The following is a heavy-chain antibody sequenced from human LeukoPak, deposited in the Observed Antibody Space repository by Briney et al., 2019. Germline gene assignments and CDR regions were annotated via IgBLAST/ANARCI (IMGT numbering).Heavy chain of an antibody. CDR3: ARLASSGWSHCDY. V-gene: IGHV4-59*08. J-gene: IGHJ4*02. CDR1: GGSISSYY. CDR2: IYYSGST. D-gene: IGHD6-19*01. Sequence: SETLSLTCTVSGGSISSYYWSWIRQPPGKGLEWIGYIYYSGSTNYNPSLKSRVTISVDTSKNQFSLKMNSVTAADTAVYYCARLASSGWSHCDYWGQGTLVTVSS.